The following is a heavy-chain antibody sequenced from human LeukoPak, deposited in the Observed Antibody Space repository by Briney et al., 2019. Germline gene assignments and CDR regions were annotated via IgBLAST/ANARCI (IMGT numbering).Heavy chain of an antibody. CDR2: ISSRSSTI. D-gene: IGHD3-22*01. CDR3: ARGLHYYDSSGYYYPDAFDI. J-gene: IGHJ3*02. V-gene: IGHV3-48*01. CDR1: GFTFSSYA. Sequence: SGGSLRLSCAASGFTFSSYAMHWVRQAPGKGLEWVSYISSRSSTIYYADSVKGRFTISRDNAKNSLYLQMNSLRAEDTAVYYCARGLHYYDSSGYYYPDAFDIWGQGTMVTVSS.